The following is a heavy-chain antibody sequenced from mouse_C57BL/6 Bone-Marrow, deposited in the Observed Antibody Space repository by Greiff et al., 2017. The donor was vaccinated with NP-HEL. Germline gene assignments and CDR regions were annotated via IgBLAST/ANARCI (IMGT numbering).Heavy chain of an antibody. J-gene: IGHJ3*01. D-gene: IGHD1-1*01. V-gene: IGHV1-64*01. Sequence: QVQLQQPGAELVKPGASVKLSCKASGYTFTSYWMHWVKQRPGQGLAWIGMIHPNSGSTNYNEKFKSTATLTVDKSSRTAYMQLSSLTSEASAVYYWARNRYYGSSPAWFAYWGQGTLVTVSA. CDR1: GYTFTSYW. CDR2: IHPNSGST. CDR3: ARNRYYGSSPAWFAY.